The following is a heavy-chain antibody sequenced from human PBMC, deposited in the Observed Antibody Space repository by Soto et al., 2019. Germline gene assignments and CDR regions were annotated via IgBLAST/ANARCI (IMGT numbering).Heavy chain of an antibody. V-gene: IGHV3-48*01. CDR2: ISTSGSTI. CDR3: AREGGMDV. CDR1: YG. Sequence: YGGSWVRQAPGKGLEWVSYISTSGSTIYYADSVKGRFTISRDNARNSVYLQVNSLRAEDTAVYYCAREGGMDVWGQGTTVTVSS. J-gene: IGHJ6*02.